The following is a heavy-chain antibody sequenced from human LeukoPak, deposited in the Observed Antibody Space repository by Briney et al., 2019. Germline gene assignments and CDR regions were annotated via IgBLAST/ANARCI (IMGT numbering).Heavy chain of an antibody. V-gene: IGHV4-34*01. CDR3: ATSSPTGYYFDY. CDR2: ISHSGST. J-gene: IGHJ4*02. CDR1: GGSFSGYY. D-gene: IGHD6-13*01. Sequence: PSETLSLTCAVYGGSFSGYYWSWIRQPPGKGLEWIGEISHSGSTNYNPSLKSRVTISVDTSKNQFSLKLSSVTAADTAVYYCATSSPTGYYFDYWGQGTLVTVSS.